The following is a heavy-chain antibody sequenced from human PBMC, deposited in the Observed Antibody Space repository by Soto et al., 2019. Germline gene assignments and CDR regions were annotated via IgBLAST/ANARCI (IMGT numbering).Heavy chain of an antibody. CDR1: GFTFSSYA. V-gene: IGHV3-64*01. Sequence: GGSLRLSCAASGFTFSSYAMHWVRQAPGKGLEYVSAISSNGGSTYYANSVKGRFTISRDNSKNTLYLQMGSLRAEDMAVYYCATLWYRSAWPFGNWGQGTLVNVAS. CDR2: ISSNGGST. CDR3: ATLWYRSAWPFGN. J-gene: IGHJ4*01. D-gene: IGHD6-19*01.